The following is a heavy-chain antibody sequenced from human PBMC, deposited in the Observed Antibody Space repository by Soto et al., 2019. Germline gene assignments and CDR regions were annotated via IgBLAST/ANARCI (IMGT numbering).Heavy chain of an antibody. Sequence: GGSLRLSCAASGFTFSSYGMHWVRQAPGKGLEWVAVISYDGSNKYYADSVKGRFTISRDNSKNTLYLQMNSLRAEDTAVYYCAKDYREWELLPGDAFDIWGQGTMVTVSS. J-gene: IGHJ3*02. V-gene: IGHV3-30*18. CDR1: GFTFSSYG. CDR2: ISYDGSNK. D-gene: IGHD1-26*01. CDR3: AKDYREWELLPGDAFDI.